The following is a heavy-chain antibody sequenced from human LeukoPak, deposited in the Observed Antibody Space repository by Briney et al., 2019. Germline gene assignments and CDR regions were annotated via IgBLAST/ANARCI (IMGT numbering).Heavy chain of an antibody. Sequence: GGSLRLSCAASGFTFSSYAMSWVRQAPGKGLEWVSAISGSGGSAYYADSVKGRFTISRDNSKNTLYLQMNSLRAEDTAVYYCAKATGIAVAGTDYWGQGTLVTVSS. D-gene: IGHD6-19*01. CDR1: GFTFSSYA. CDR2: ISGSGGSA. CDR3: AKATGIAVAGTDY. V-gene: IGHV3-23*01. J-gene: IGHJ4*02.